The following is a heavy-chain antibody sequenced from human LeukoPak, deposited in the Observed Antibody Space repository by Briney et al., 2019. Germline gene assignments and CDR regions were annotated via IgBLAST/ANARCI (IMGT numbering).Heavy chain of an antibody. J-gene: IGHJ4*02. D-gene: IGHD3-16*01. V-gene: IGHV4-39*01. CDR3: ARRRRLGYFDY. CDR1: GGYISSDY. Sequence: SETLSLTCTVSGGYISSDYWSWIRQPPGKGLEWIGSIYYSGSTYYNPSLKSRVTISVDTSKNQFSLKLSSVTAADTAVYYCARRRRLGYFDYWGQGTLVTVSS. CDR2: IYYSGST.